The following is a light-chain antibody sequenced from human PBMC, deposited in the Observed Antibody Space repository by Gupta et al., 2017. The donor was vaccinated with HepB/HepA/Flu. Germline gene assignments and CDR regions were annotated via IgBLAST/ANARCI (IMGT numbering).Light chain of an antibody. CDR1: QSISIH. CDR2: DAS. J-gene: IGKJ4*01. Sequence: EIVLIQSPATLSLSPGERATLSCRTSQSISIHLVWYQQKPGQAPRLLINDASNRATGIPARFSGSGSGTEFTLTISSREPEDFAVYYCQQRNSCPVTFGGGTKVEIK. V-gene: IGKV3-11*01. CDR3: QQRNSCPVT.